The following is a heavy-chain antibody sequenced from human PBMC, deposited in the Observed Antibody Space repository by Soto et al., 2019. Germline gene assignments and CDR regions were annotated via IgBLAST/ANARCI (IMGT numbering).Heavy chain of an antibody. Sequence: SQTLSLPGTISGDSVSSNSAAWNWIRLSPSRGLEWLARTYYRSRWYNDYAVSVRSRITVNPDTSKNQFSLQLTSVTPEDTAVYYCAGTTSHQWYYMDVWGKGTTVTVSS. CDR1: GDSVSSNSAA. J-gene: IGHJ6*03. CDR2: TYYRSRWYN. CDR3: AGTTSHQWYYMDV. D-gene: IGHD1-7*01. V-gene: IGHV6-1*01.